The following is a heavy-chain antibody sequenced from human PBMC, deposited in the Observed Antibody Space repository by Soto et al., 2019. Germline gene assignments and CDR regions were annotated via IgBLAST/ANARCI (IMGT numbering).Heavy chain of an antibody. CDR2: IIPFYNTL. V-gene: IGHV1-69*01. D-gene: IGHD6-13*01. CDR3: ASGASRWYPYFFDS. J-gene: IGHJ4*02. Sequence: QAQVVQSGAEVRKSGSSVKVSCKASEGTFNSYAIAWVRQAPGQGLEWMGGIIPFYNTLNYAQKFQDRVTITADDSTNTVYMELSSLRSDDTAVYFCASGASRWYPYFFDSWAQGTLVTVSS. CDR1: EGTFNSYA.